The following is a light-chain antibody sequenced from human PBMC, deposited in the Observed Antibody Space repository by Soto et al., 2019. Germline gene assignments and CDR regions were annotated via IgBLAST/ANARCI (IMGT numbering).Light chain of an antibody. CDR1: SSDVGSYNL. CDR3: CSYAGSSAYV. J-gene: IGLJ1*01. Sequence: QSVLTQPASVSGSPGQSITISCTGTSSDVGSYNLVSWYQQHPGKAPKLMIYEVSKRPSGVSNRFSGSKSGNTASLTISGLQAEDEGDYYCCSYAGSSAYVFGTGTMVXVL. CDR2: EVS. V-gene: IGLV2-23*02.